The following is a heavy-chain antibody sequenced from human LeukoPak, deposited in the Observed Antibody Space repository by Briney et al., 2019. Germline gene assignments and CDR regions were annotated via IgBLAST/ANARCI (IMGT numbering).Heavy chain of an antibody. D-gene: IGHD2-2*01. CDR1: GGSISSYY. Sequence: SETLSLTCTVSGGSISSYYWSWIRQPPGKGLEWIGYIYYSGSTNYNPSLKSRVTISVDTSKNQFSLKLSSVTAADTAVYYCARHARYCSSTSCYADYFDYWGQGTLVTVSS. CDR2: IYYSGST. J-gene: IGHJ4*02. CDR3: ARHARYCSSTSCYADYFDY. V-gene: IGHV4-59*08.